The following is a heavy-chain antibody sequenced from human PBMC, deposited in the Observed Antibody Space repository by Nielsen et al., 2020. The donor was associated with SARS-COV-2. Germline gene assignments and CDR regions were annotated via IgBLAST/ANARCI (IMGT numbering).Heavy chain of an antibody. Sequence: EGSLRLSCAASGFSFSSYAMTWVRQAPGKGLEWVSSIGTTDDKTFYADSVKGRFTISRDNSKNTLYLQLNSLRAEDTAVFYCAKISGSQRHYFDFWGQGALVTVSS. CDR1: GFSFSSYA. CDR3: AKISGSQRHYFDF. CDR2: IGTTDDKT. V-gene: IGHV3-23*01. D-gene: IGHD1-26*01. J-gene: IGHJ4*02.